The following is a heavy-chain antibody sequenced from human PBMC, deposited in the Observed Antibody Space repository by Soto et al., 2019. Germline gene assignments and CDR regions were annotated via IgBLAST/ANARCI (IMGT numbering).Heavy chain of an antibody. CDR3: ARSQRPDGSSSRWFDP. V-gene: IGHV5-51*01. CDR1: GYIFTSYW. D-gene: IGHD6-6*01. Sequence: PGESLKISCKTSGYIFTSYWIGWVRQMPGKGLEWMGIIYPSDSDLRYSPAFQGQVTLSADKSISTAYLQWGSLKASDTAMYYCARSQRPDGSSSRWFDPWGQGNMVAVS. J-gene: IGHJ5*02. CDR2: IYPSDSDL.